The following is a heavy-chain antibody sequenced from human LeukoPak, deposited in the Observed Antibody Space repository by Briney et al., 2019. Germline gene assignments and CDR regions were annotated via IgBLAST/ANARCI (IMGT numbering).Heavy chain of an antibody. V-gene: IGHV3-15*01. D-gene: IGHD2-2*01. CDR3: TTVLRLRGTSRWLNAVDY. CDR2: IKSKTDGGTT. J-gene: IGHJ4*02. Sequence: PGGPLRLSCAASGFTFSNAWMSWVRQAPGRGLEWVGRIKSKTDGGTTDYAAPVKGRFTISRDDSKNTLYLQMNSLETEDTAVYYCTTVLRLRGTSRWLNAVDYWGQGTLVTVSS. CDR1: GFTFSNAW.